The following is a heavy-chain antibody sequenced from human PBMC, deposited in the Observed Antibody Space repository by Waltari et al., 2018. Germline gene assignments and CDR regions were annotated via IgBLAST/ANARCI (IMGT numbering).Heavy chain of an antibody. Sequence: EVHLAESGGGVVQPGGSLRLSCVGSGFRFGDYWMHWVRQAPGKGLEWVSRINVDGGYISYGDSVKGRFTISRDNAKNTVFLQLNSLRAEDTAVYYCARKAGSGYPYGPFYYDNWGQGTLVTVSS. CDR1: GFRFGDYW. CDR2: INVDGGYI. CDR3: ARKAGSGYPYGPFYYDN. D-gene: IGHD5-18*01. V-gene: IGHV3-74*01. J-gene: IGHJ4*02.